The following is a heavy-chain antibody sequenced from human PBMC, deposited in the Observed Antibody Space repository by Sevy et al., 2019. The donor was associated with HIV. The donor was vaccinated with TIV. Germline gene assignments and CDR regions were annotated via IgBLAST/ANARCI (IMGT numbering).Heavy chain of an antibody. Sequence: GGSLRLSCAASGFTFSSYTMHWVRQAPGKGLEWVSVISHDGNNKYYADSVKGRFTISRDNSKNTLYLQMNSLRAEDTAVYYCARGIAVTLSNWFDPWGQGPLVTVSS. CDR1: GFTFSSYT. V-gene: IGHV3-30-3*01. D-gene: IGHD6-19*01. CDR3: ARGIAVTLSNWFDP. J-gene: IGHJ5*02. CDR2: ISHDGNNK.